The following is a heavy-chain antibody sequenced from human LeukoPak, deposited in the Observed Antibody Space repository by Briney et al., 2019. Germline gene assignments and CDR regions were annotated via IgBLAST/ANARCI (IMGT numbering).Heavy chain of an antibody. CDR2: IKQDGSEK. V-gene: IGHV3-7*01. D-gene: IGHD6-13*01. CDR1: GFCVSGYW. CDR3: AREWQGGIAAAGTRIEGDY. J-gene: IGHJ4*02. Sequence: GGSLRLSCAVSGFCVSGYWMSWVRQAPGKGLEWVAYIKQDGSEKNYVDSVKGRFTISRDNAENSLFLQMNSLRVEDTAVYYCAREWQGGIAAAGTRIEGDYWGQGTLVAVSS.